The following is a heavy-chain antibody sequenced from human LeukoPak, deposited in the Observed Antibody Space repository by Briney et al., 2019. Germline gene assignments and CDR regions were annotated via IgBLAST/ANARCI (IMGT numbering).Heavy chain of an antibody. CDR3: AKDMRGRFWSGYIDFDY. Sequence: SGGSLRLSCAASGFTFSSYAMSWVRQAPGKGLEWVSGISWNSGSIGYADSVKGRFTISRDNAKNSLYLQMNSLRAEDTALYYCAKDMRGRFWSGYIDFDYWGQGTLVTVSS. CDR1: GFTFSSYA. J-gene: IGHJ4*02. CDR2: ISWNSGSI. V-gene: IGHV3-9*01. D-gene: IGHD3-3*01.